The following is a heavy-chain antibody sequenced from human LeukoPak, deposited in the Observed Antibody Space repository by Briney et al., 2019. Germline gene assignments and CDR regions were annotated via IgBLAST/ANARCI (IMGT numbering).Heavy chain of an antibody. CDR1: GFTFSSYA. V-gene: IGHV3-23*01. D-gene: IGHD2-15*01. Sequence: GGSLRLSCAASGFTFSSYAMSWVRQAPGKGLEWVSAISGSGGSTYYADSVKGRFTISRDNSKNTLYLQMNSLRAEDTAVYYCAKDPNSPVVAATTIFDYWGQGTLVTVSS. CDR3: AKDPNSPVVAATTIFDY. J-gene: IGHJ4*02. CDR2: ISGSGGST.